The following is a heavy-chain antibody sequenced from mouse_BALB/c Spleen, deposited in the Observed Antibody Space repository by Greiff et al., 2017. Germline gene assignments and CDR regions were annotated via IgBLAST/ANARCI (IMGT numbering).Heavy chain of an antibody. J-gene: IGHJ2*01. V-gene: IGHV3-2*02. CDR3: ARWDYRYDY. D-gene: IGHD2-14*01. CDR2: ISYSGST. Sequence: DVKLQESGPGLVKPSQSLSLTCTVTGYSITSDYAWNWIRQFPGNKLEWMGYISYSGSTSYNPSLKSRISITRDTSKNQFFLQLNSVTTEDTATYYCARWDYRYDYWGQGTTLTVSS. CDR1: GYSITSDYA.